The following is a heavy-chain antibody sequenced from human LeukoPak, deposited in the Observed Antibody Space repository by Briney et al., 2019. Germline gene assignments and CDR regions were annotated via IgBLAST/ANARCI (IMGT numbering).Heavy chain of an antibody. J-gene: IGHJ3*02. CDR3: ARGPYYYDSSGYFI. Sequence: PSETLSLTCAVYGGSFSGYYWSWIRQPPGKGLEWIGEISHSGSTNYNPSLKSRVTISVDTSKNQFSLKLSSVTAADTAVYYCARGPYYYDSSGYFIWGQGTMVTVSS. CDR2: ISHSGST. V-gene: IGHV4-34*01. D-gene: IGHD3-22*01. CDR1: GGSFSGYY.